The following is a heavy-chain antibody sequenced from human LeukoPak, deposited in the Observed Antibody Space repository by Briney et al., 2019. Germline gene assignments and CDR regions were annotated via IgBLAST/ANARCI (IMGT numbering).Heavy chain of an antibody. J-gene: IGHJ6*02. CDR3: ARDYSNFWSGYYYGMDV. D-gene: IGHD3-3*01. CDR1: GGSISSGGYS. V-gene: IGHV4-31*03. CDR2: IYYSGST. Sequence: SQTLSLTCTVSGGSISSGGYSWSWIRQHPGKGLEWIGYIYYSGSTYYNPSLKSRVTISVDTSKNQFSLKLSSVTAADTAVYYCARDYSNFWSGYYYGMDVWGQGTTVTVSS.